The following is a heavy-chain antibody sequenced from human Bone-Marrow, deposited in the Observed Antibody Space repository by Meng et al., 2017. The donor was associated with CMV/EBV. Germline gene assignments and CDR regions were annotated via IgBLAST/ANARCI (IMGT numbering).Heavy chain of an antibody. CDR1: GGTFSSYA. CDR3: ARDAWAPGDLSIVGATSYYGMDV. CDR2: IIPIFGTA. D-gene: IGHD1-26*01. Sequence: SVKVSCKASGGTFSSYAISWVRQAPGQGLEWMGGIIPIFGTANYAQKFQGRVTITTDESTSTAYMELRSLRSDDTAVYYCARDAWAPGDLSIVGATSYYGMDVWGQGTTVTVSS. J-gene: IGHJ6*02. V-gene: IGHV1-69*05.